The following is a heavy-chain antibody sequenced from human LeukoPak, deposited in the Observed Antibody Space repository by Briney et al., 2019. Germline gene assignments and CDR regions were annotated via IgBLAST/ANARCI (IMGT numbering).Heavy chain of an antibody. D-gene: IGHD3-10*01. CDR3: AKTRYYYGSGSAFDY. J-gene: IGHJ4*02. CDR1: GFTFSSYA. V-gene: IGHV3-23*01. Sequence: GGSLRLSCAASGFTFSSYAMSWVRQAPGKGLEWVSAISGSGGSTYYADSVKGWFTISRDNSKNTLYLQMNSLRAEDTAVYYCAKTRYYYGSGSAFDYWGQGTLVTVSS. CDR2: ISGSGGST.